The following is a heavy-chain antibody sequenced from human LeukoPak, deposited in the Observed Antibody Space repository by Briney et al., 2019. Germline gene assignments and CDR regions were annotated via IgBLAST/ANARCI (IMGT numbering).Heavy chain of an antibody. Sequence: NASETLSLTCTVSGGSISSSSYYWGWIRQPPGKGLEWIGSIYYSGSTYYNPSLKSRVTISVDTSKNQFSLKLSSVTAADTAVYYCARGEQPWIGWYYFDYWGQGTLVTVSS. CDR2: IYYSGST. D-gene: IGHD2-15*01. J-gene: IGHJ4*02. V-gene: IGHV4-39*07. CDR1: GGSISSSSYY. CDR3: ARGEQPWIGWYYFDY.